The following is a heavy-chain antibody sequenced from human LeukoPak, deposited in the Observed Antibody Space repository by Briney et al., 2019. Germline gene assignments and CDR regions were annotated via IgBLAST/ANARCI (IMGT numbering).Heavy chain of an antibody. CDR1: GFTFSTYW. CDR2: IKQDQSEK. D-gene: IGHD5-18*01. J-gene: IGHJ4*02. Sequence: GGSLRLSCAASGFTFSTYWMSWVRQAPGKGLEWVAHIKQDQSEKYYVDSVKGRFTIARDNAKNSLYLQMNSLRAEDTAVYYCARDPSRGYNYGYGDYWGQGTLVTVSS. CDR3: ARDPSRGYNYGYGDY. V-gene: IGHV3-7*01.